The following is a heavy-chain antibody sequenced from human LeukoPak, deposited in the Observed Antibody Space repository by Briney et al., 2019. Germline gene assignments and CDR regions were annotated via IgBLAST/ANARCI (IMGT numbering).Heavy chain of an antibody. CDR3: ARDRRSGSYLGTLDY. Sequence: GRSLRLSCAASGFTFSSYAMYWVRQAPGKGLEWVAVISYDGSNKYYADSVKGRFTISRDNSKNTLYLQMNSLRAEDTAVYYCARDRRSGSYLGTLDYWGQGTLVIVSS. D-gene: IGHD1-26*01. CDR2: ISYDGSNK. J-gene: IGHJ4*02. CDR1: GFTFSSYA. V-gene: IGHV3-30-3*01.